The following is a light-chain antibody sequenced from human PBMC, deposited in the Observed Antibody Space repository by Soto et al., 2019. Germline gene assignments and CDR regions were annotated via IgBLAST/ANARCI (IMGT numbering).Light chain of an antibody. CDR1: SSDIGGYNY. V-gene: IGLV2-14*01. J-gene: IGLJ3*02. CDR2: EVT. Sequence: QSVLTQPASVSGSPGQSITISCTGTSSDIGGYNYVSWYQHHPGIAPKLIIYEVTNRPSGVSNRFSGSKSGNTASLTISGLQADDEADYYCSSSTSRRTWVFGGGTKLTVL. CDR3: SSSTSRRTWV.